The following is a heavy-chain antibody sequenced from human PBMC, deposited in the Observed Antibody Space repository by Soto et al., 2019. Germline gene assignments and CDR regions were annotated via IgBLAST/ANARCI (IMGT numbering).Heavy chain of an antibody. D-gene: IGHD2-15*01. Sequence: QVQLVQSGAEVKKPGSSVKVSCKASGGTFSSYTISWVRQAPGQGLEWMGRIIPILGIANYAQKFQGRVTITADKSTSTAYMELSSLRSEDTAVSYCASGPSPVVVVAAPRWYFDLWGRGTLVTVSS. CDR3: ASGPSPVVVVAAPRWYFDL. CDR2: IIPILGIA. J-gene: IGHJ2*01. CDR1: GGTFSSYT. V-gene: IGHV1-69*02.